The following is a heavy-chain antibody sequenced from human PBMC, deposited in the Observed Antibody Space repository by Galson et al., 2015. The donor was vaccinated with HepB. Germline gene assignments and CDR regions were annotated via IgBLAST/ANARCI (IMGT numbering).Heavy chain of an antibody. V-gene: IGHV1-69*02. Sequence: SCKASGGTFSSYSISWVRQAPGQGLEWMGRIIPLLGITNYSQRFQGRVMISADKSTGTVYMGLSSLRSEDTAVYFCARGTAVAEDSFDLWGQGTVLTVSS. CDR1: GGTFSSYS. CDR3: ARGTAVAEDSFDL. J-gene: IGHJ3*01. D-gene: IGHD6-19*01. CDR2: IIPLLGIT.